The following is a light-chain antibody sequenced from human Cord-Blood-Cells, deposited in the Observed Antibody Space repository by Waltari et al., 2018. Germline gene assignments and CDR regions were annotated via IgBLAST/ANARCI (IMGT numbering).Light chain of an antibody. Sequence: DIQMTQSPSTLPASVGSRVTITCRASQSISSWLAWYQQKPGKAPKLLIYDASSLESGVPSRFSGSGSGTEFTLTISSLQPDDFATYYCQQYNSYSYTFGQGTKLEIK. CDR2: DAS. V-gene: IGKV1-5*01. CDR1: QSISSW. CDR3: QQYNSYSYT. J-gene: IGKJ2*01.